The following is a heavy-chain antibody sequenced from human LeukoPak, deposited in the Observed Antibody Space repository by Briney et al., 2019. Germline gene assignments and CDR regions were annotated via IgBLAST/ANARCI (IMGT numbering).Heavy chain of an antibody. CDR1: GGSFSGYY. CDR3: ARSIVVVPANIFDY. J-gene: IGHJ4*02. Sequence: PSETLSLTCAVYGGSFSGYYWSWIRQPPGKGLEWIGEINHSGSTNYNPSLKSRVTISVDTSKNQFSLKLSSVTAADTAVYYCARSIVVVPANIFDYWGQGTLVTVSS. V-gene: IGHV4-34*01. CDR2: INHSGST. D-gene: IGHD2-2*01.